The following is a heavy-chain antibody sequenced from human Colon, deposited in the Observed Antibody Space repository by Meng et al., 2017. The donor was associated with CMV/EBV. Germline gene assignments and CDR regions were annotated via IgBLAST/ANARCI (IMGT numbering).Heavy chain of an antibody. CDR1: GFTFDDYG. J-gene: IGHJ6*02. CDR2: INWNGGST. D-gene: IGHD4-11*01. CDR3: ARANDYSNFNYYYPMDV. V-gene: IGHV3-20*04. Sequence: GGSLRLSCVASGFTFDDYGMNWVCQSPGKVLQWVAGINWNGGSTGYADSVRGRFTISRDNAKNSLYLQINSLRAEDAALYYCARANDYSNFNYYYPMDVWGQGTTVTVSS.